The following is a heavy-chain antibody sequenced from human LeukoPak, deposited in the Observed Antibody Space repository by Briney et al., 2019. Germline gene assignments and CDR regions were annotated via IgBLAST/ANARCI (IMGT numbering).Heavy chain of an antibody. J-gene: IGHJ4*02. V-gene: IGHV3-23*01. D-gene: IGHD7-27*01. CDR1: GFSFSSYA. CDR2: IGGSGGTT. Sequence: GGSLRLSCAASGFSFSSYAMNWVRQAPGKGLEWVSAIGGSGGTTYYADSVKGRFTISRDNSKSTLYLQMNSLRADDTAVYYCAKDYNWGSYWGQGTLVTVSS. CDR3: AKDYNWGSY.